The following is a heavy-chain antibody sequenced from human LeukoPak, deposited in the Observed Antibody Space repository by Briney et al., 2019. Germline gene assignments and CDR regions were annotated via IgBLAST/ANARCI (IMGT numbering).Heavy chain of an antibody. CDR3: AGGVGSAKESN. CDR1: GGSISSYY. CDR2: ISYSGST. D-gene: IGHD3-10*01. V-gene: IGHV4-59*01. Sequence: RSSETLSLTCTVSGGSISSYYWSWIRQPPGKGLEWIGYISYSGSTNYNPSLKSRVTISVDTSKNQLSLKLSSVTAADTAVYYCAGGVGSAKESNWGQGTLVTVSS. J-gene: IGHJ4*02.